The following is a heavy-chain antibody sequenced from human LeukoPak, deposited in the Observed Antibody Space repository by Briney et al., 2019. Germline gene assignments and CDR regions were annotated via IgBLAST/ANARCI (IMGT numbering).Heavy chain of an antibody. CDR3: AREIVAGLGVSFDI. D-gene: IGHD6-19*01. J-gene: IGHJ3*02. V-gene: IGHV4-38-2*02. CDR1: GYSISSGFY. Sequence: SETLSLTCTVSGYSISSGFYWGWIRQPPGKGLEWIGRIYPLETTNYNPSLKSRVAISVDTSKNQFSLKLSSVTAADTAVYYCAREIVAGLGVSFDIWGQGTMVTVSS. CDR2: IYPLETT.